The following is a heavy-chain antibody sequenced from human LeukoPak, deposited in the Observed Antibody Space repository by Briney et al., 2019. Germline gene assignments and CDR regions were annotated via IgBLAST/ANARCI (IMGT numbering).Heavy chain of an antibody. D-gene: IGHD2-2*01. V-gene: IGHV3-21*01. J-gene: IGHJ4*02. Sequence: PGGSLRLSCAASGFTFSSYSMNWVRQAPGKGLEWVSSISSSSSYIYYADSVKGRFTISRDNAENSLYLQMNSLRAEDTAVYYCARLAGALGYCSSTSCAVDYWGQGTLVTVPS. CDR2: ISSSSSYI. CDR1: GFTFSSYS. CDR3: ARLAGALGYCSSTSCAVDY.